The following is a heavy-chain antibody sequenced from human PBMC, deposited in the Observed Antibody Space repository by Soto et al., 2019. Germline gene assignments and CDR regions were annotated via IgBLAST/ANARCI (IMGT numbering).Heavy chain of an antibody. CDR2: MRHSGGT. D-gene: IGHD1-1*01. J-gene: IGHJ3*02. V-gene: IGHV4-34*01. CDR1: GGFVSSGSYY. Sequence: QVQLQQWGAGLLKPSETLSLTCAVYGGFVSSGSYYWSGIRQPPGKGLEWIGEMRHSGGTHFNPSQQVRVTISVDMSKNQFSLKMSPVTAADTALYYCARVERGTATTVVDAFDIWGPGTMVTVSS. CDR3: ARVERGTATTVVDAFDI.